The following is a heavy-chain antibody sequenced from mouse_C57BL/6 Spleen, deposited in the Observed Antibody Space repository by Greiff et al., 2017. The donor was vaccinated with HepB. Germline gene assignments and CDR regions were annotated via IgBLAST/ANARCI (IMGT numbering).Heavy chain of an antibody. CDR2: IDPSDSYT. J-gene: IGHJ3*01. Sequence: QVQLQQPGAELVKPGASVKLSCKASGYTFTSYWMQWVKQRPGQGLEWIGEIDPSDSYTNYNQKFKGKATLTVDTSSSTAYMQLSSLTSEDSAVYYCARRGIYDYYWFAYWGQGTLVTVSA. CDR1: GYTFTSYW. CDR3: ARRGIYDYYWFAY. V-gene: IGHV1-50*01. D-gene: IGHD2-4*01.